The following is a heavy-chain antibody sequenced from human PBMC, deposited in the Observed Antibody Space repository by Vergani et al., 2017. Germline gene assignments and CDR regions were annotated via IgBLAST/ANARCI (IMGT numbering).Heavy chain of an antibody. D-gene: IGHD3-10*01. CDR1: GFTFSSYA. J-gene: IGHJ6*02. Sequence: EVQLLESGGGLVQPGGSLRLSCAASGFTFSSYAMSWVRQAPGKGLEWVSAISWNSGSIGYADSVKGRFTISRDNAKNSLYLQMNSLRAEDTAVYYCARDGRFPGYYYYYGMDVWGQGTTVTVSS. CDR3: ARDGRFPGYYYYYGMDV. CDR2: ISWNSGSI. V-gene: IGHV3-9*01.